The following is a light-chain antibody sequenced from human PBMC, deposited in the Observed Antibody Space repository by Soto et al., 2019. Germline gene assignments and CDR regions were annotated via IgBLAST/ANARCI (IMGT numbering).Light chain of an antibody. CDR2: DAS. CDR1: PSVGND. CDR3: HQRSAWPIT. Sequence: LVLTQSPATLSLSPGERATLSFRTSPSVGNDLAWYQVKPGQAPRLLLFDASNRATGVPPRFSGSRSGTAFTLTSNSLSPADFALYYCHQRSAWPITFGGGTSVRIK. V-gene: IGKV3-11*01. J-gene: IGKJ4*01.